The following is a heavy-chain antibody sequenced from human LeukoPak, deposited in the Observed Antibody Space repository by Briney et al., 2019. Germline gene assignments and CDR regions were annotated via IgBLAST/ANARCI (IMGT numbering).Heavy chain of an antibody. V-gene: IGHV3-9*01. Sequence: GGSLRLSCAASGFTFDDYAMHWVRQAPGKGLEWVSGISWNSGSIGYADSVKGRFTISRDNAKNSLYLQMNSLRAEDTALYYCAKDRGAAAGTFDPWGQGTLVTVSS. CDR1: GFTFDDYA. D-gene: IGHD6-13*01. CDR2: ISWNSGSI. CDR3: AKDRGAAAGTFDP. J-gene: IGHJ5*02.